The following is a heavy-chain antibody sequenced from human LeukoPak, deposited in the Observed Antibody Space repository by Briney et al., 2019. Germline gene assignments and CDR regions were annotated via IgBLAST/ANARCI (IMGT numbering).Heavy chain of an antibody. D-gene: IGHD6-19*01. CDR2: ISAYNGNT. V-gene: IGHV1-18*01. J-gene: IGHJ4*02. CDR3: ARASSSGWFDY. CDR1: GYTFTSYG. Sequence: ASVEVSSKASGYTFTSYGISWVRQAPGQGLEWMGWISAYNGNTNYAQKLQGRVTMTTDTSTSTAYMELRSLRSDDTAVYYCARASSSGWFDYWGQGTLVTVSS.